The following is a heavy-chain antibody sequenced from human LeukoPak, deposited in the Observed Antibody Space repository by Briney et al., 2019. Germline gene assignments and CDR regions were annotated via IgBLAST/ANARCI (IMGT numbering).Heavy chain of an antibody. CDR1: RFTFSSYG. CDR2: ISYDGSNK. V-gene: IGHV3-30*18. Sequence: GGSLRLSCAASRFTFSSYGMHWVRQAPGKGLEWVAVISYDGSNKYYADSVKGRFTISRDNSKNTLYLQMNSLRAEDTAVYYCAKDRYYDSSGYFDYWGQGTLVTVSS. CDR3: AKDRYYDSSGYFDY. J-gene: IGHJ4*02. D-gene: IGHD3-22*01.